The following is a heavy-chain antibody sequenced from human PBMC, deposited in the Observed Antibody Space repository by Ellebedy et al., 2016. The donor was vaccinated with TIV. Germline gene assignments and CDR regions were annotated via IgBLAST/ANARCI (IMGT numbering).Heavy chain of an antibody. Sequence: GESLKISXAASGFTFSTYWMHWVRQAPGKGLEWVANIKQDGSEKYYVDSVKGRFTISRDNAKNSLYLQMNSLRAGDTAVYYCARALGGGDCYWGQGTLVTVSS. CDR3: ARALGGGDCY. V-gene: IGHV3-7*01. J-gene: IGHJ4*02. D-gene: IGHD2-21*02. CDR2: IKQDGSEK. CDR1: GFTFSTYW.